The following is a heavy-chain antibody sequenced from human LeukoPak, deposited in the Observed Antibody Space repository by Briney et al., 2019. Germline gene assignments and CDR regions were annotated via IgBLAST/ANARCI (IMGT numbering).Heavy chain of an antibody. V-gene: IGHV3-23*01. Sequence: PGGPLRLSCAAPGFTFSSYGMNWGRQALGKGLEWVAAVSGRGNNTYYADSVKSRFTISRDNSKNTLYLQMTSLRAEDTAVYYCAKASGSYYLAYNWGQGTLVTVSS. CDR1: GFTFSSYG. J-gene: IGHJ4*02. D-gene: IGHD3-10*01. CDR2: VSGRGNNT. CDR3: AKASGSYYLAYN.